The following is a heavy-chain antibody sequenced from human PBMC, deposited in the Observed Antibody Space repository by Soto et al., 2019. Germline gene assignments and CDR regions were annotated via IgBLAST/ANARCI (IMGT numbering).Heavy chain of an antibody. Sequence: XESVTISWEGSGDSFTSYWLVWVRQMPGKGLEWMGIIYPGDSDTRYSPSFQGQVTISADKSISTAYLQWSSLKASDTAMYYCARYNQYSGSLYLDDWGQGTLVTVSS. CDR3: ARYNQYSGSLYLDD. D-gene: IGHD1-26*01. CDR1: GDSFTSYW. J-gene: IGHJ4*02. V-gene: IGHV5-51*01. CDR2: IYPGDSDT.